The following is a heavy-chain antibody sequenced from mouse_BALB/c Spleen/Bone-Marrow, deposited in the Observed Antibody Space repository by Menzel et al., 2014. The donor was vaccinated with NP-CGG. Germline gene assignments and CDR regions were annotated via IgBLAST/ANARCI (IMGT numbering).Heavy chain of an antibody. Sequence: VQLKESGAELVKPGASVKLSCTASGFNIKDTFMHWVKQRPEQGPEWIGRIAPPNDNTKYDPKFQGKATITADTSSNTAYLQLSSLTSEDTAVYYCARYVYGLYFDSLGQGTTLTVSS. V-gene: IGHV14-3*02. CDR3: ARYVYGLYFDS. CDR1: GFNIKDTF. D-gene: IGHD2-2*01. J-gene: IGHJ2*01. CDR2: IAPPNDNT.